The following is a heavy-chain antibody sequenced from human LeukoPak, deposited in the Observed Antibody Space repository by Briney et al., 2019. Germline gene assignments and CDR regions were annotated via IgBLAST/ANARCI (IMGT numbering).Heavy chain of an antibody. CDR2: IWYDGSNK. D-gene: IGHD2-21*02. Sequence: GGSLRLSCAASGFTFSSYGMHWVRQAPGKGLEWVAVIWYDGSNKYYADSVKGRSTISRDNSKNTLYLQMNSLRAEDTAVYYCARGYAGSYCGGDCYPPYDYWGQGTLVTVSS. J-gene: IGHJ4*02. CDR3: ARGYAGSYCGGDCYPPYDY. V-gene: IGHV3-33*01. CDR1: GFTFSSYG.